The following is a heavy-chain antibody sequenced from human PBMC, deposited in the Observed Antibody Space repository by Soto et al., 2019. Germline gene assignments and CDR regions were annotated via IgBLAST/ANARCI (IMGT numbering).Heavy chain of an antibody. Sequence: ASVKVSCKASGGTFSSYAISWVRQAPGQGLEWMGGIIPIFGTANYAQKFQGRVTITADEPTSTAYMELSSLRSEDTAVYYCARDQVATRLFDYWGQGTLVTVSS. CDR3: ARDQVATRLFDY. CDR1: GGTFSSYA. D-gene: IGHD5-12*01. CDR2: IIPIFGTA. V-gene: IGHV1-69*13. J-gene: IGHJ4*02.